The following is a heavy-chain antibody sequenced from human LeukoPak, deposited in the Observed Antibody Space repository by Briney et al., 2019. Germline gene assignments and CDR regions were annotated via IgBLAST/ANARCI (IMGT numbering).Heavy chain of an antibody. J-gene: IGHJ4*02. D-gene: IGHD6-13*01. CDR1: GGSISSYY. CDR3: ARTSHPHGSSWLFDY. V-gene: IGHV4-59*01. Sequence: SETLSLTCTVSGGSISSYYWSWIRQPSGKGLEWIGYIYFSGSTNYNPSLKSRVTISVDTSRNQFSLQLSSVTAADTAVYYCARTSHPHGSSWLFDYWGQGTLVTVSS. CDR2: IYFSGST.